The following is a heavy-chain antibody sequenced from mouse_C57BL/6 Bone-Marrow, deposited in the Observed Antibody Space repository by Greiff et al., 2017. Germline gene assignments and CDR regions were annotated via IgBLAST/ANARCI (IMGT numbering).Heavy chain of an antibody. D-gene: IGHD2-3*01. CDR2: IYPRSGNT. CDR3: ASLYDGYSAWFAY. V-gene: IGHV1-81*01. J-gene: IGHJ3*01. CDR1: GYTFTSYG. Sequence: VKLQESGAELARPGASVKLSCKASGYTFTSYGISWVKQRTGQGLEWIGEIYPRSGNTYYNEKFKGKATLTADKSSSTAYMELRSLTSEDSAVYFCASLYDGYSAWFAYWGQGTLVTVSA.